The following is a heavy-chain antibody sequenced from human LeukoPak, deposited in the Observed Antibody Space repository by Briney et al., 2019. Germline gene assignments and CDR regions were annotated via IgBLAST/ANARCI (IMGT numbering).Heavy chain of an antibody. CDR1: GGSTSSYY. J-gene: IGHJ4*02. D-gene: IGHD5-18*01. CDR3: ARVQIGYSYGLFDS. Sequence: SETLALTCTVSGGSTSSYYWSWIRQPPGKGLDWIGYIYSNGNTNYNPSLKSRVTISVDTSKNQFSLKVSSVTAADTAVYYCARVQIGYSYGLFDSWGQGTLVTVSS. V-gene: IGHV4-59*01. CDR2: IYSNGNT.